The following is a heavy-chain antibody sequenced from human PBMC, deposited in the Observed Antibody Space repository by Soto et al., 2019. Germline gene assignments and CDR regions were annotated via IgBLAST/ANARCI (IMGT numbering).Heavy chain of an antibody. Sequence: ASVKVSCKASGYTFTISGISWVRQAPGQGPEWMGWISTYNGNTNYAQNLQGRVTMTTDTSTSTAYMELRGLRSDDTAVYYCARTVAGYFDYWGQGTLVTVSS. CDR2: ISTYNGNT. V-gene: IGHV1-18*01. D-gene: IGHD6-19*01. CDR3: ARTVAGYFDY. CDR1: GYTFTISG. J-gene: IGHJ4*02.